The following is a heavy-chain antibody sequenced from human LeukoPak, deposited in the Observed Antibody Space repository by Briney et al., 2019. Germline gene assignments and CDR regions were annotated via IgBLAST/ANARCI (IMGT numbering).Heavy chain of an antibody. CDR1: GGSISSGGYS. Sequence: SETLSLTCAVSGGSISSGGYSLSWLRQPPGTGLEWVVYIYHSGSTYYNPSLKSRVTISVDRSKNQFSLKLSSVTAADTAVYYCTRVYDSSGFFWFDPWGQGTLVTVSS. V-gene: IGHV4-30-2*01. J-gene: IGHJ5*02. D-gene: IGHD3-22*01. CDR2: IYHSGST. CDR3: TRVYDSSGFFWFDP.